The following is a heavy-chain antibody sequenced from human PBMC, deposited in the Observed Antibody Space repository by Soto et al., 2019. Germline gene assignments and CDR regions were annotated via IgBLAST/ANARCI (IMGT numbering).Heavy chain of an antibody. CDR2: IGSAGDT. CDR1: GFTFSSYD. Sequence: GGSLRLSCAASGFTFSSYDMHWVRQATGKGLEWVSAIGSAGDTYYPGSVKGRFTISRENAKNSLYLQMNSLRAEDKAGYYCARDLXXSRWPNPGYYYYGMDVXGQGTTLTVSS. CDR3: ARDLXXSRWPNPGYYYYGMDV. V-gene: IGHV3-13*01. J-gene: IGHJ6*02. D-gene: IGHD6-13*01.